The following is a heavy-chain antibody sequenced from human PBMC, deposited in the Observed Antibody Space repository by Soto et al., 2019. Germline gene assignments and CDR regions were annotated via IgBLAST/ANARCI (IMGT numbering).Heavy chain of an antibody. CDR3: AGDRRALLLSYYGMDV. V-gene: IGHV1-69*01. CDR2: IIPIFGTA. J-gene: IGHJ6*02. D-gene: IGHD2-15*01. Sequence: QVQLVQSGAEVKKPGSSVKVSCKASGGTFSSYAISWVRQAPGQGLEWMGGIIPIFGTANYAQKFQGRVTITADESTSTGYMELRSLRSEDTAVYCCAGDRRALLLSYYGMDVWCQGTAVTVSS. CDR1: GGTFSSYA.